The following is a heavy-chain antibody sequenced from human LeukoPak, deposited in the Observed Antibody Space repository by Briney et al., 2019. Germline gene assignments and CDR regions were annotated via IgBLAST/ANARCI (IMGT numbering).Heavy chain of an antibody. CDR1: GFSFSDYG. D-gene: IGHD1-1*01. J-gene: IGHJ3*02. Sequence: PGRSLRLSCAVSGFSFSDYGMHWVRQAPGKGLEWVAVIWYDGTNKYYADSVEGRFTISRDNSKNTLYLQMNSLRAEDTAVYYCARKMKTGDRVGTFDIWGQGTMVTVSS. V-gene: IGHV3-33*01. CDR3: ARKMKTGDRVGTFDI. CDR2: IWYDGTNK.